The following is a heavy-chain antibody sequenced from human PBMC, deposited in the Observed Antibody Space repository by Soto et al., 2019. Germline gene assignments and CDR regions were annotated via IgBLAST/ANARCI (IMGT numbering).Heavy chain of an antibody. CDR2: IYYSGST. V-gene: IGHV4-59*12. CDR3: ARRGLYGGTVFIDY. CDR1: GGSISSYY. D-gene: IGHD4-17*01. Sequence: SETLSLTCTVSGGSISSYYWSWIRQPPGKGLEWIGYIYYSGSTNYNPSLKSRVTISVDTSKNSVYLQMNSLKTEDAAVYYCARRGLYGGTVFIDYWGQGTLVTVSS. J-gene: IGHJ4*02.